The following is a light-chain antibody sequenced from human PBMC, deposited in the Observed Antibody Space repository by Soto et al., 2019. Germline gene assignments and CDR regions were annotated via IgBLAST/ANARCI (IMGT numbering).Light chain of an antibody. V-gene: IGKV3-20*01. CDR1: QNIRNY. CDR2: DAS. CDR3: PQYDSSHRT. J-gene: IGKJ4*01. Sequence: EIVLTQSPGTLSLSPGERATLSCRASQNIRNYLAGYQHKPGQAPRLLIYDASSRATGIPDRFSGSGSGTDFTLTISRLEPEYFAVYYCPQYDSSHRTFGGGTKVEIK.